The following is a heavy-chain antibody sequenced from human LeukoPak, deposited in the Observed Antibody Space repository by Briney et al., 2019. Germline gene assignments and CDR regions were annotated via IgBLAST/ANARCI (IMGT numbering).Heavy chain of an antibody. CDR1: LGFISSRGYY. V-gene: IGHV4-39*01. J-gene: IGHJ6*02. D-gene: IGHD3-9*01. Sequence: AETLSLTCTVSLGFISSRGYYWGGIRQPPGKGVEWIGSFFYSGSTYYTPSLKSRVTISVDTSKNQFSLKLSSVTAADTAAYYCARHQYDILTAPLDVWGQGTTVTVSS. CDR3: ARHQYDILTAPLDV. CDR2: FFYSGST.